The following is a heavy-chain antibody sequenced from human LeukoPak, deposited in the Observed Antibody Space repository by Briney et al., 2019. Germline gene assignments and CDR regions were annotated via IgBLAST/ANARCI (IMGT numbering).Heavy chain of an antibody. V-gene: IGHV1-8*01. J-gene: IGHJ3*02. CDR1: GYTFTSYD. Sequence: GASVKVSCKASGYTFTSYDINWVRQATGQGLEWMGWMNPNSGNTGYAQKFQGRVTMTRSTSISTAYMELSSLRSEDTAVYYCARAYDSSGWYEWGAFDIWGQGTMVTVSS. D-gene: IGHD6-19*01. CDR2: MNPNSGNT. CDR3: ARAYDSSGWYEWGAFDI.